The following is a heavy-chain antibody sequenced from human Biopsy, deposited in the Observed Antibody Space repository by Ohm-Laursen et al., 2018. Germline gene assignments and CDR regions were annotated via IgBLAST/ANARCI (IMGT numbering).Heavy chain of an antibody. Sequence: SDTLSLTCTVSDDSIRNFYWTWIRQPPGQGLEWIGHASYNGYTNYNPSLKSRVTISVDTSKNHFSLNLRSVTAADTAVYSCARLGNFWNAEDGLDLWGLGTMVTVSS. D-gene: IGHD3-3*01. CDR3: ARLGNFWNAEDGLDL. CDR1: DDSIRNFY. V-gene: IGHV4-59*08. CDR2: ASYNGYT. J-gene: IGHJ3*01.